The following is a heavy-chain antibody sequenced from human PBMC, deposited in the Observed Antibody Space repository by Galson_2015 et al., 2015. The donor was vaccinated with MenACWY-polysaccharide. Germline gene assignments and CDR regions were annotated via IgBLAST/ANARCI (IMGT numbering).Heavy chain of an antibody. CDR2: ISSGGTI. V-gene: IGHV3-11*04. Sequence: SLRLSCAASKFSFSDYYMSWIRQAPGKGLEWVSYISSGGTIYYADSVKSRFTISRDNTKNSLYLQMNSLRDDDTAVYYCARVLKGLVGATPDYWGQGPRVTVSS. D-gene: IGHD1-26*01. CDR3: ARVLKGLVGATPDY. CDR1: KFSFSDYY. J-gene: IGHJ4*02.